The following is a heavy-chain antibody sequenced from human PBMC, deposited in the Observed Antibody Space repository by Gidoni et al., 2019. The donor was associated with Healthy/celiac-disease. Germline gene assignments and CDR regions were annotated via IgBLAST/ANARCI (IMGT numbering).Heavy chain of an antibody. D-gene: IGHD1-7*01. CDR2: ISWNSGSI. V-gene: IGHV3-9*01. CDR1: GSTFDDYA. CDR3: AKGTSPTNYYFDY. Sequence: EVQLVESRGGLVQPGRSLRLSCAASGSTFDDYAMHWVRQAPGKGLEWVSGISWNSGSIGYADSVKGRFTISRDNAKNSLYLQMNSLRAEDTALYYCAKGTSPTNYYFDYWGQGTLVTVSS. J-gene: IGHJ4*02.